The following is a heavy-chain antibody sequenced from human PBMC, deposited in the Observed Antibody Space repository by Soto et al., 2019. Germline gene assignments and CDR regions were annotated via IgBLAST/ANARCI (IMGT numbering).Heavy chain of an antibody. V-gene: IGHV4-31*03. Sequence: SETLSLTCTVSGDSISSGGYYWSWIRQHPGKGLEWIGYIYYSGTTYYNPSLESRVTISADTSENQFSLKVNSVTVADTAVYYCASTYYTGSSGPFDYWGQGTLVTVSS. CDR2: IYYSGTT. D-gene: IGHD3-22*01. CDR3: ASTYYTGSSGPFDY. CDR1: GDSISSGGYY. J-gene: IGHJ4*02.